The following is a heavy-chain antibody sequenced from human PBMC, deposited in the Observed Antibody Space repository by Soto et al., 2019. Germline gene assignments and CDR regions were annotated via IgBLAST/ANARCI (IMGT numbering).Heavy chain of an antibody. J-gene: IGHJ1*01. Sequence: SVWVSCKASGGTFSSYAISWVRQAPGQGLEWMGGIIPIFGTANYAQKFQGRVTITADKTTSTAYMELSSLRSEDTAVYYCARDPYYYDSSGPLWDFHYWGQGTPVTVSS. V-gene: IGHV1-69*06. CDR1: GGTFSSYA. CDR2: IIPIFGTA. D-gene: IGHD3-22*01. CDR3: ARDPYYYDSSGPLWDFHY.